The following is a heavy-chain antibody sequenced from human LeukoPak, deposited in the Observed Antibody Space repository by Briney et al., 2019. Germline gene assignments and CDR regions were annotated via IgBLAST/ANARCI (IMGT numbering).Heavy chain of an antibody. D-gene: IGHD3-22*01. CDR1: GGSISSYY. Sequence: SETLSLTCTVSGGSISSYYWSWIRQPPGKGLEWIGYIYYSGSTNYNPSPKSRVTISLDTSKTQFSLKLSSVTAADTAVYYCAREGWYYYDSSGENAFDIWGQGTMVTVSS. CDR3: AREGWYYYDSSGENAFDI. CDR2: IYYSGST. J-gene: IGHJ3*02. V-gene: IGHV4-59*01.